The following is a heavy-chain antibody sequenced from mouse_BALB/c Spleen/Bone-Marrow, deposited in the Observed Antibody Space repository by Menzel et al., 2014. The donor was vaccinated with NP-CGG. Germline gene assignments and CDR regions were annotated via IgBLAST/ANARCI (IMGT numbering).Heavy chain of an antibody. D-gene: IGHD2-13*01. J-gene: IGHJ3*01. V-gene: IGHV1-9*01. CDR1: GYTFSSYW. Sequence: VQLQQSGAELMKPGASVKISCKATGYTFSSYWIEWVKQRPGHGLEWIGEILPGSGSTNYNDKLKGKATFTADTSSNTAYMQLSSLTSEDSAVYYCARSGLLPFPYWGQGTLVTVSA. CDR3: ARSGLLPFPY. CDR2: ILPGSGST.